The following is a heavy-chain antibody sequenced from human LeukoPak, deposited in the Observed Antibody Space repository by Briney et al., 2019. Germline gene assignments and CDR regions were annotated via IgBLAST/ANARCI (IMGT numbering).Heavy chain of an antibody. CDR3: ARDPEYYGSGSYYKDY. Sequence: GGSLRLSCAASGFTFSSYTMHWVRQAPGKGLEWVAVISYDGSNKYYADSVKGRFTISRDNSKNTLYLQMNSLRAEDTAVYYCARDPEYYGSGSYYKDYWGQGTLVTVSS. CDR1: GFTFSSYT. CDR2: ISYDGSNK. J-gene: IGHJ4*02. V-gene: IGHV3-30*04. D-gene: IGHD3-10*01.